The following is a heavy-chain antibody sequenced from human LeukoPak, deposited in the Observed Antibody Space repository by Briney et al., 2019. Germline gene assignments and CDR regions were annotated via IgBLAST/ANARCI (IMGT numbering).Heavy chain of an antibody. V-gene: IGHV3-30*01. D-gene: IGHD6-13*01. Sequence: PGGSLRLSCAASGFTFSSYDMLWVRQAPGKGLEWVAVISYDGSNKYYADSVKGRFTISSDNSRNTLYLQMNSLRTEDTAVYYCAGDSNSWYYFDYWGQGTLVTVSS. CDR2: ISYDGSNK. J-gene: IGHJ4*02. CDR3: AGDSNSWYYFDY. CDR1: GFTFSSYD.